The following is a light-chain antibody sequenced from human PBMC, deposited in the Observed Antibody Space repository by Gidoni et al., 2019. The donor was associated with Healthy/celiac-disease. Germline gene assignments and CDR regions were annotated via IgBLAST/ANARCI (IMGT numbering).Light chain of an antibody. CDR2: GAS. J-gene: IGKJ2*01. Sequence: EIVMTQSPATLSVSPGERATLSCRASQSVSSNLAWYQQKPGQAPRLLIYGASTRATGIPARFSGRVSGTEFTLTISSLQSEDFAVSYCQQYNNWPYTFGQGTKLEIQ. CDR1: QSVSSN. V-gene: IGKV3-15*01. CDR3: QQYNNWPYT.